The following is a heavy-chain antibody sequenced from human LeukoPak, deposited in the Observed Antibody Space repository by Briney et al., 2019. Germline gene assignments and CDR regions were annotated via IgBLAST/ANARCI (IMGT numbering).Heavy chain of an antibody. V-gene: IGHV1-2*02. CDR1: GYTFTDYY. CDR2: MNPNSGGT. CDR3: ATSRGGTSFDY. Sequence: ASVKVSRKASGYTFTDYYVHWVRQAPGQGLEWMGWMNPNSGGTNYAQRFQGRVTMTRDTSISTAYMELTRLRFDDTAVFYCATSRGGTSFDYWGQETLVTVSS. J-gene: IGHJ4*02. D-gene: IGHD2-2*01.